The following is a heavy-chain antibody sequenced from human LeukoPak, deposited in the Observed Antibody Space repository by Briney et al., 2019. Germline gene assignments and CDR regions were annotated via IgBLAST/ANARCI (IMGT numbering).Heavy chain of an antibody. CDR1: GYTFTSYG. J-gene: IGHJ5*02. D-gene: IGHD1-26*01. CDR3: ARTSIVGATTVYWFDP. CDR2: ISAYNGNT. V-gene: IGHV1-18*01. Sequence: ASVKVSCKASGYTFTSYGISWVRQAQGQGLEWMGWISAYNGNTNYAQKLQGRVTMTTDTSTSTAYMELRSLRSDDTAVYYCARTSIVGATTVYWFDPWGQGTLVTVSS.